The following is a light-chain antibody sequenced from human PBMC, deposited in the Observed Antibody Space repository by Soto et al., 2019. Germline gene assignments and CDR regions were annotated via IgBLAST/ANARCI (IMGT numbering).Light chain of an antibody. Sequence: QSALTQPASLSGSPVQSITISCTGTTSDVGGFNYVSWHQQHPGKAPKLMIYEVSNRPSGVSNRFSGSKSGNTASLTISGLQAEDEADYDCSSYTGSESWVFCGGTKLTVL. V-gene: IGLV2-14*01. CDR2: EVS. J-gene: IGLJ3*02. CDR1: TSDVGGFNY. CDR3: SSYTGSESWV.